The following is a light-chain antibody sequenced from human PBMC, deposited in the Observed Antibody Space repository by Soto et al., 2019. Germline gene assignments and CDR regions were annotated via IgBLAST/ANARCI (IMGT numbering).Light chain of an antibody. J-gene: IGLJ3*02. V-gene: IGLV7-43*01. CDR3: LLYYGGTRV. Sequence: QAVVTQESSLTVSPGETVTLTCASSTGAVTSNHYPNWLQQKPGQAPRTLIYTTSYKHSWTPDRFSGSLLGGKAALTLSDVQPEDEADYYCLLYYGGTRVFGGGTKLTVL. CDR1: TGAVTSNHY. CDR2: TTS.